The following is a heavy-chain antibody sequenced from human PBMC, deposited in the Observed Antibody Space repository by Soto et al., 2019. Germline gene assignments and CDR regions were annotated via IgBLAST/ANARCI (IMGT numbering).Heavy chain of an antibody. Sequence: NPSETLSLTCAVYGGSFSGYYWSWIRQPPGKGLEWIGEINHSGSTNYNPSLKSRVTISVDTSKNQFSLKLSSVTAADTAVYYCARGNRYCSSTSCYSAYYYYYYGMDVWGQGTTVTVSS. V-gene: IGHV4-34*01. CDR2: INHSGST. CDR1: GGSFSGYY. D-gene: IGHD2-2*02. CDR3: ARGNRYCSSTSCYSAYYYYYYGMDV. J-gene: IGHJ6*02.